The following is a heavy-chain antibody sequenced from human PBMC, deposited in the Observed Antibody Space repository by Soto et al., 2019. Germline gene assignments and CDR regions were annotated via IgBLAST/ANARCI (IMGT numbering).Heavy chain of an antibody. J-gene: IGHJ6*02. CDR3: ASLFGTTYYYGMDV. CDR1: GFTFSDYY. Sequence: GGSLRLSCAASGFTFSDYYMSWIRQAPGKGLEWVSYISSSGSTIYYAASVKGRFTISRDNAKNSLYLQMNSLRAEDTAVYYCASLFGTTYYYGMDVWGQGTTVTVSS. D-gene: IGHD1-7*01. CDR2: ISSSGSTI. V-gene: IGHV3-11*01.